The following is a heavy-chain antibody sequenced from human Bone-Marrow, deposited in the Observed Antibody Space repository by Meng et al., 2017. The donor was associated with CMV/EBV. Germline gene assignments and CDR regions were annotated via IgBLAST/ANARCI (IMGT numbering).Heavy chain of an antibody. V-gene: IGHV3-30*02. CDR2: IRYDGSNK. J-gene: IGHJ6*02. CDR1: GFIFSNYG. CDR3: ARDGARLYSSSLASYYGMDV. Sequence: GESLKISCAASGFIFSNYGMHWVRQAPGKGLEWVAFIRYDGSNKYYADSVKGRFTISRDNSKNTLYLQMNSLRAEDTAVYYCARDGARLYSSSLASYYGMDVWGQGTTVTVSS. D-gene: IGHD6-6*01.